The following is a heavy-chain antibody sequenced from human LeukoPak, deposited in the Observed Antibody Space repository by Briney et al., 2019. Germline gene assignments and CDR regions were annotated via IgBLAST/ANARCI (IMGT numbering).Heavy chain of an antibody. CDR2: IIPIFGTA. D-gene: IGHD6-6*01. J-gene: IGHJ6*03. Sequence: SVKVSCKASGGTFSSYAISWVRQAPGQGLEWMGGIIPIFGTANYAQKFQGRVTITTDESTSTAYMELSSLRSEDMAVYYCARDRSSDYYYMDVWGKGTTVTVSS. CDR1: GGTFSSYA. V-gene: IGHV1-69*05. CDR3: ARDRSSDYYYMDV.